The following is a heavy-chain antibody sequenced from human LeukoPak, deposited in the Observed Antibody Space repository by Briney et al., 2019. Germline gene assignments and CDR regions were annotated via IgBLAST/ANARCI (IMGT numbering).Heavy chain of an antibody. Sequence: ASVKVSCKASGYTFTSYDINWVRQATGQGLEWMGWMNPNSGNTGYAQKFQGRVTMTRNTPISTAYMELSSLRSEDTAVYYCARGRSSSWYSYYYYYGMDVWGQGTTVTVSS. CDR2: MNPNSGNT. D-gene: IGHD6-13*01. CDR3: ARGRSSSWYSYYYYYGMDV. J-gene: IGHJ6*02. V-gene: IGHV1-8*01. CDR1: GYTFTSYD.